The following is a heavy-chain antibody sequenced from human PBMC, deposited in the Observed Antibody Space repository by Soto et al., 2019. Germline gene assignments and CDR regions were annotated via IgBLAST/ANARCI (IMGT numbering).Heavy chain of an antibody. D-gene: IGHD3-10*01. CDR1: GFTFRTYA. V-gene: IGHV3-23*01. CDR3: AKIPTGSGSSKFDY. J-gene: IGHJ4*02. Sequence: VGSLRLSCAASGFTFRTYAMNWVRQAPGKGLEWISAISGSGSFTHYADSVRGRFTISRDNSQNQLYLQMNNLRGDDTAMYYCAKIPTGSGSSKFDYWGQGIQVTVSS. CDR2: ISGSGSFT.